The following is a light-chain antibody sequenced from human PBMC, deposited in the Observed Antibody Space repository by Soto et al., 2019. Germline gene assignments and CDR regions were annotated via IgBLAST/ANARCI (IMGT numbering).Light chain of an antibody. J-gene: IGKJ3*01. CDR2: GAS. V-gene: IGKV1-12*01. CDR3: QQGSRFPFT. CDR1: QNVSTW. Sequence: DIQITQSPSSVSASVGDRVNVTCRASQNVSTWLTWYQQTPGKAPNLLIYGASTLQRGVPSRFSGSGSGTEFTLTISSLQPEDFAIYFCQQGSRFPFTFGPGTKVDIK.